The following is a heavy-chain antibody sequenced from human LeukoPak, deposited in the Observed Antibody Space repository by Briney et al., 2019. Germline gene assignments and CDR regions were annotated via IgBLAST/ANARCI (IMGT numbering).Heavy chain of an antibody. Sequence: KPSETLSLTCTVSGYSISSGYYWGWIRQPPGKGLEWIGSIYYSGSTYYNPSLKSRVTISVDTSKNQFSLKLSSVTAADTAVYYCASLKDAAAADYWGQGTLVTVSS. CDR3: ASLKDAAAADY. J-gene: IGHJ4*02. CDR1: GYSISSGYY. D-gene: IGHD6-25*01. CDR2: IYYSGST. V-gene: IGHV4-38-2*02.